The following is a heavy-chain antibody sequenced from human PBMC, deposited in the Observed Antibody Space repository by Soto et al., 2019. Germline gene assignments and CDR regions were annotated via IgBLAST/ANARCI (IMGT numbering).Heavy chain of an antibody. CDR3: ASRREIYCSSTSCEYYFDY. CDR2: INHSGST. V-gene: IGHV4-34*01. J-gene: IGHJ4*02. Sequence: QVQLQQWGAGLLKPSETLSLTCAVYGGSFSGYYWSWIRQPPGKGLEWIGEINHSGSTNYNPSLKSRVTISVDTSKNQFSLKLSSVTAADTAVYYCASRREIYCSSTSCEYYFDYWGQGTLVTVSS. D-gene: IGHD2-2*01. CDR1: GGSFSGYY.